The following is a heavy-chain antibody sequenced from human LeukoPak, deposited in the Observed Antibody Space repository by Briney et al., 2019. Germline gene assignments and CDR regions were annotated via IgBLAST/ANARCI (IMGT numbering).Heavy chain of an antibody. D-gene: IGHD3-16*01. V-gene: IGHV1-2*02. CDR2: INPNSGDT. CDR1: GYTFTGYY. J-gene: IGHJ4*02. CDR3: ATQRGSYLWGTDFDY. Sequence: ASVKVSFKASGYTFTGYYMHWVRQAPGQGLEWMGWINPNSGDTKYSQKFQGRVTMTRDTSIRTAYMELTRLRSDDTAVYYCATQRGSYLWGTDFDYWGQGTLVTVSP.